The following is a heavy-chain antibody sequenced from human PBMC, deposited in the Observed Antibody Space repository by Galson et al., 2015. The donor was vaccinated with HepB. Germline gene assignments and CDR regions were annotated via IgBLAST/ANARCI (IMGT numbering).Heavy chain of an antibody. D-gene: IGHD3-10*01. CDR2: ISAYNGNT. CDR3: ARPEADYGSGSYSDY. Sequence: SVKVSCKASGYTFTSYGISWVRQAPGQGLEWMGWISAYNGNTNYAQKLQGRVTMTTDTSTSTAYMELRSLRSDDTAVYYCARPEADYGSGSYSDYWGQGTLVTVSS. V-gene: IGHV1-18*01. J-gene: IGHJ4*02. CDR1: GYTFTSYG.